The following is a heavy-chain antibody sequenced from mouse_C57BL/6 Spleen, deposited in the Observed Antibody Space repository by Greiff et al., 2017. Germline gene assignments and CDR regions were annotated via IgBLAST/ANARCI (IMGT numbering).Heavy chain of an antibody. V-gene: IGHV5-9*01. CDR3: ARQGYDGYYVPFAY. Sequence: EVKLVESGGGLVKPGGSLKLSCAASGFTFSSYTMSWVRQTPEKRLEWVATISGGGGNTYYPDSVKGRFTISRDNAKNTLYLQMSSLRSEDTALYYCARQGYDGYYVPFAYWGQGTLVTVSA. D-gene: IGHD2-3*01. CDR1: GFTFSSYT. J-gene: IGHJ3*01. CDR2: ISGGGGNT.